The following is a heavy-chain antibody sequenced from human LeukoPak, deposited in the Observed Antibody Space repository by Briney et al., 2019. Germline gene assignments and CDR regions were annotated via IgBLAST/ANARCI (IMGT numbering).Heavy chain of an antibody. V-gene: IGHV5-51*01. D-gene: IGHD5-18*01. CDR2: ISPGDSDI. J-gene: IGHJ4*02. Sequence: GESLKISCKGSGYSFTTYWIGWVRQMPGKGLEWMGIISPGDSDIRYSPSFQGQVTISADKSISTAYLQWSSLKASDTAMYYCASPPVDTAMGSGIGYWGQGTLVTVSS. CDR3: ASPPVDTAMGSGIGY. CDR1: GYSFTTYW.